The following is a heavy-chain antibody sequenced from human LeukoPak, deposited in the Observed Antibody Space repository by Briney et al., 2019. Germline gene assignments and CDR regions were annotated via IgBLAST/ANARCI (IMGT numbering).Heavy chain of an antibody. CDR2: IYTSGST. D-gene: IGHD3-10*01. CDR3: AREGGSRFGELLYDFDY. V-gene: IGHV4-4*07. Sequence: AXKGLXXIXRIYTSGSTNYNPSLKSRVTMSVDTSKNQFSLKLSSVTAADTAVYYCAREGGSRFGELLYDFDYWGQGTLVTVSS. J-gene: IGHJ4*02.